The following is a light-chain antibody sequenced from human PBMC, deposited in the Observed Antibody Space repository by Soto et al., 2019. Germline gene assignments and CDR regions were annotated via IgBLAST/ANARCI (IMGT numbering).Light chain of an antibody. Sequence: QSVLTQPPSVSGATGQRVTSSCTGSSSNIGAGYDVHWYQQLPGTAPKLLIYGNSNRPSGVPDRFSGSKSGTSASLAITGLQAEDEADYYCQSYDSSLSGCVFGTGTKLTVL. J-gene: IGLJ1*01. CDR3: QSYDSSLSGCV. V-gene: IGLV1-40*01. CDR2: GNS. CDR1: SSNIGAGYD.